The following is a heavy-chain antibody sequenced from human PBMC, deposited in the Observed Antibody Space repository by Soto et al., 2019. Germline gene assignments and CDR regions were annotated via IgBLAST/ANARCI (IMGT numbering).Heavy chain of an antibody. Sequence: QVQLVQSGAEVKKPGSSVKVSCKASGGTFSKYAINWGRQAPGRGLEWMGGLNHIFGTATYEQNFQGRVTITADKSTTTAYMELSGLRSDDTAVYYCARGWETVGTTTAFAYWGQGTLVTVSS. D-gene: IGHD1-26*01. J-gene: IGHJ4*02. V-gene: IGHV1-69*06. CDR1: GGTFSKYA. CDR2: LNHIFGTA. CDR3: ARGWETVGTTTAFAY.